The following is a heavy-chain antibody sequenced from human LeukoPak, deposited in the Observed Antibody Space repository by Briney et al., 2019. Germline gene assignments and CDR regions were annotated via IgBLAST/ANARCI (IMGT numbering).Heavy chain of an antibody. Sequence: GGSLRLSCAASGFTFSSYSMNWVRQAPGKGLEWVSYISSSSSTIYHADSVKGRFTISGDNAKNSLYLQMNSLRAEDTAVYYCARALRYFDWLATSPEYNWFDPWGQGTLVTVSS. D-gene: IGHD3-9*01. CDR3: ARALRYFDWLATSPEYNWFDP. CDR1: GFTFSSYS. J-gene: IGHJ5*02. V-gene: IGHV3-48*01. CDR2: ISSSSSTI.